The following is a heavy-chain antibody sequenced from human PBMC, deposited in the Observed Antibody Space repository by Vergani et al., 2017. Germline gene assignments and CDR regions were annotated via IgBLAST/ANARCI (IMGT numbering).Heavy chain of an antibody. V-gene: IGHV3-21*01. CDR3: ARGVTTVTTLDI. CDR2: ISSSSSYI. D-gene: IGHD4-17*01. CDR1: GFTFSSYA. J-gene: IGHJ3*02. Sequence: EVQLLESGGGLVQPGGSLRLSCAASGFTFSSYAMSWVRQAPGKGLEWVSSISSSSSYIYYADSVKGRFTISRDNAKNSLYLQMNSLRAEDTAVYYCARGVTTVTTLDIWGQGTMVTVSS.